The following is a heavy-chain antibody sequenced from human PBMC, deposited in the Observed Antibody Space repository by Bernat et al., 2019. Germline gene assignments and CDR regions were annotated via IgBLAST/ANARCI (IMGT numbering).Heavy chain of an antibody. D-gene: IGHD2-15*01. CDR1: GFAFSRYG. CDR2: VSSDGGGQ. CDR3: GTGEGAGSSCQAVDY. J-gene: IGHJ4*02. Sequence: VQLVESGGGLVQPGRSLRLSCAASGFAFSRYGMGWVRQAPGKGLQWVAGVSSDGGGQYYADSVKGRFTISRDNSKNTLYVQMNSLRGEDTAVYYCGTGEGAGSSCQAVDYWGQGTLVTVSS. V-gene: IGHV3-30*03.